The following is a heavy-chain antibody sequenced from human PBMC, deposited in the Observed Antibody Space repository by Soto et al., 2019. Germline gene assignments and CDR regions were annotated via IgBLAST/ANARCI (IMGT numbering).Heavy chain of an antibody. CDR1: GYTFTCYY. V-gene: IGHV1-2*02. CDR2: INPNSGGT. D-gene: IGHD6-13*01. Sequence: SGEVSFKASGYTFTCYYMHWVRQAPGQGLEWMGWINPNSGGTNYAQKFQGRVTMTRDTSISTAYMELSRLRSDDTAVYHCAGVRRIAAAVEGFDYWGQGTLVTVSS. J-gene: IGHJ4*02. CDR3: AGVRRIAAAVEGFDY.